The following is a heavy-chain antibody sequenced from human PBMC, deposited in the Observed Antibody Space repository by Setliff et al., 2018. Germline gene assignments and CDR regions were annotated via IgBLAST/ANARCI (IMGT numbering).Heavy chain of an antibody. CDR2: IYYSGST. D-gene: IGHD3-16*01. Sequence: TLSLTCTVSGGSISSSSYYWGWIRQPPGKGLEWIGSIYYSGSTYYNPSLKSRVTISVDTSKNQFSLKLSSVTAADTAVYYCARDGGEYWGQGTLVTVSS. V-gene: IGHV4-39*02. CDR3: ARDGGEY. CDR1: GGSISSSSYY. J-gene: IGHJ4*02.